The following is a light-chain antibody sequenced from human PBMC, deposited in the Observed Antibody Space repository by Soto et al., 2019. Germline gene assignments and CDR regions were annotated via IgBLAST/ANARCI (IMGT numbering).Light chain of an antibody. J-gene: IGKJ4*01. CDR1: QNIRGF. CDR2: GTS. V-gene: IGKV1-39*01. Sequence: DILMTQSPSSLSASVGDRVTITCRASQNIRGFLHWYQQKSGKAPRLLIYGTSHLESGVPSRFSGSGSGTDFTLTITGLQTEDSASYFCQQSFSNYLTFGGGTRAEVK. CDR3: QQSFSNYLT.